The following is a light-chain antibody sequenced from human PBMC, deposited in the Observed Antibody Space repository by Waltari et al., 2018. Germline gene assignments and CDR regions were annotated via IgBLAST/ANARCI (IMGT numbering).Light chain of an antibody. CDR3: QQYGSSPRYT. CDR1: QSVSSRY. Sequence: EIVLTHSPGTLSLSPGERATLSCRASQSVSSRYLAWYQQKPGQAPRLLIFGASSRATGIPDRFSGSGSGTDFTLTISRLEPEDFAVYYCQQYGSSPRYTFCQGTKVEIK. V-gene: IGKV3-20*01. J-gene: IGKJ2*01. CDR2: GAS.